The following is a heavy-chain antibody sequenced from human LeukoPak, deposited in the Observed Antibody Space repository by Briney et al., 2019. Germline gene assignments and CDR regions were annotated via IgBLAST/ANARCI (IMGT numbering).Heavy chain of an antibody. V-gene: IGHV5-51*01. CDR1: GYTFTDYW. D-gene: IGHD4-23*01. J-gene: IGHJ5*02. Sequence: GESLKISCKASGYTFTDYWVAWVRQMPGKGLEWMGLIYPGESETRYNLSFQGHVTMSVDNSINTANLQWSSLQASDAAIYYCARGRWSVATKWFDPWGQGTLVTVSA. CDR3: ARGRWSVATKWFDP. CDR2: IYPGESET.